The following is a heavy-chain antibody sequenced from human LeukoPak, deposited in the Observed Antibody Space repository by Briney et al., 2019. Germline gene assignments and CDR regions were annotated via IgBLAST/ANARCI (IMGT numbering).Heavy chain of an antibody. D-gene: IGHD2-15*01. V-gene: IGHV1-46*01. CDR3: ARVGKQVAADY. CDR1: GYTFTSYY. CDR2: INPSGGST. Sequence: GASVKVSCKASGYTFTSYYMHWVRQAPGQGLEWMGIINPSGGSTSYAQKFQGRVTMTRDTSTSTVYMELSSLRAEDTAVYYCARVGKQVAADYWGQGTLVTVSS. J-gene: IGHJ4*02.